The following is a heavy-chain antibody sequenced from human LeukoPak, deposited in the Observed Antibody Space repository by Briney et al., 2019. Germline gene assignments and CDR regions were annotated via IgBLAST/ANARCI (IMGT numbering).Heavy chain of an antibody. Sequence: SVKVSCKASGGTFSSYAISWVRQAPGQGLEWMGGIIPIFGTANYAQKFQGRVTITTDESTSTAYMELSSLRSEDTAVYYCARDLHYDSSGYYDNYFDYWGQGTLVTVSS. CDR2: IIPIFGTA. D-gene: IGHD3-22*01. J-gene: IGHJ4*02. V-gene: IGHV1-69*05. CDR1: GGTFSSYA. CDR3: ARDLHYDSSGYYDNYFDY.